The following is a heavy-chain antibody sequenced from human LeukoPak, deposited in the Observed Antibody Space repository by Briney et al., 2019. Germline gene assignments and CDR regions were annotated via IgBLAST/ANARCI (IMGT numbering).Heavy chain of an antibody. CDR3: ARDPAYGALDY. CDR2: VDPDANTK. Sequence: GGSLRLSCAASRFTFSASWMTWVRQAPGRGLEWVANVDPDANTKNYLDSVKGRFTISRDNARNSLYLQMNSLRAEDTAIYYCARDPAYGALDYWGQGTLVTVSS. D-gene: IGHD4-17*01. CDR1: RFTFSASW. V-gene: IGHV3-7*01. J-gene: IGHJ4*02.